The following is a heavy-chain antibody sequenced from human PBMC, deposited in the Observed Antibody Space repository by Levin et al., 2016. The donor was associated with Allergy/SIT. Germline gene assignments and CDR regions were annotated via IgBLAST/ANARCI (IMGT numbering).Heavy chain of an antibody. V-gene: IGHV4-39*01. J-gene: IGHJ5*02. CDR2: IYYSGST. D-gene: IGHD3-10*01. Sequence: SETLSLTCTVSGGSISSSSYYWGWIRQPPGKGLEWIGSIYYSGSTYYNPSLKSRVTISVDTSKNQFSLKLSSVTAADTAVYYCAGLAFEGWFDPWGQGTLVTVSS. CDR1: GGSISSSSYY. CDR3: AGLAFEGWFDP.